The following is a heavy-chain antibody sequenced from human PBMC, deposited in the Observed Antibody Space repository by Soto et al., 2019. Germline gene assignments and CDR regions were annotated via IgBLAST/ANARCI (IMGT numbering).Heavy chain of an antibody. V-gene: IGHV4-34*01. CDR3: ARQGGEMVYAKNWFDP. J-gene: IGHJ5*02. CDR1: GGSISSYY. D-gene: IGHD2-8*01. Sequence: SETLSLTCTVSGGSISSYYWSWIRQPPGEGLEWIGEINRNGRANYNPSLKSRVTISVDTSKNQFSLKLSSVTAADTAVYYCARQGGEMVYAKNWFDPWGQGTLVTVSS. CDR2: INRNGRA.